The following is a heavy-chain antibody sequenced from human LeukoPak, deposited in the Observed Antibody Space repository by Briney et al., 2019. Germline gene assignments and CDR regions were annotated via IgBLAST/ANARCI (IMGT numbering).Heavy chain of an antibody. V-gene: IGHV4-39*02. D-gene: IGHD5-18*01. CDR1: GGSISSSSYY. Sequence: PSETLSLTCTVSGGSISSSSYYWGWIRQPPGKGLEWIGSIYYSGSTYYNPSLKSRVTISVDTSKNQFPLKLSSVTAADTAVYYCARDPAMVFFDYWGQGTLVTVSS. CDR2: IYYSGST. J-gene: IGHJ4*02. CDR3: ARDPAMVFFDY.